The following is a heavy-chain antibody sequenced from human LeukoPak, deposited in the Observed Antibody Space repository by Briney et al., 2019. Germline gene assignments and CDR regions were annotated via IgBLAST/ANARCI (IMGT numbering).Heavy chain of an antibody. CDR3: ARLGSHGSGSYVDAFDI. J-gene: IGHJ3*02. CDR2: IYYSGST. D-gene: IGHD3-10*01. V-gene: IGHV4-34*01. Sequence: PSETLSLTCAVYGGSLSAHYWTWIRQPPGKGLEWIGSIYYSGSTYYNPSLKSRVTISVDTSKNHFSLKLSSVTAADTAVYYCARLGSHGSGSYVDAFDIWGQGTMVTVSS. CDR1: GGSLSAHY.